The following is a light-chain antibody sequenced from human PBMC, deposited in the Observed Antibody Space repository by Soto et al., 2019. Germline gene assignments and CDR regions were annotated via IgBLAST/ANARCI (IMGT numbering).Light chain of an antibody. V-gene: IGLV2-23*01. J-gene: IGLJ3*02. CDR2: ATS. CDR3: TSFARGSTLV. Sequence: QSALTQPAAVSGSPGQSITISCTGTSSDVGNYNLVSWYQQYPGKAPKLMIYATSKRPSGVSNRFSGSKSGDTASLTICGLQAEDEADYYCTSFARGSTLVFGGGTKLTVL. CDR1: SSDVGNYNL.